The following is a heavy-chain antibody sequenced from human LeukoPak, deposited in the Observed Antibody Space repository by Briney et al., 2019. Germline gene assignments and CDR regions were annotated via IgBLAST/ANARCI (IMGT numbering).Heavy chain of an antibody. CDR3: ARGRVYYYYYMDV. CDR2: INHSGST. Sequence: PSETLSLTCAVHGGSFSGYYWSWIRQPPGKGLEWIGEINHSGSTNYNPSLKSRVTISVDTSKNQFSLKLSSVTAADTAVYYCARGRVYYYYYMDVWGKGTTVTVSS. V-gene: IGHV4-34*01. CDR1: GGSFSGYY. J-gene: IGHJ6*03.